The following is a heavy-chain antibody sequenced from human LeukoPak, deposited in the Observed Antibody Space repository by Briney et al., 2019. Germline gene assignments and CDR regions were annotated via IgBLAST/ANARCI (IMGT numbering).Heavy chain of an antibody. J-gene: IGHJ5*02. V-gene: IGHV3-30*02. D-gene: IGHD6-19*01. CDR3: ATMQWLEGVDWFDP. Sequence: GSLRLSCAASGFIFSNYGMHWVRQAPGKGLEWVAYIRYDESNKFYADSVKGRFTISRDNSKNILFLQMNSLRAEDTAVYYCATMQWLEGVDWFDPWGQGTLVTVSS. CDR1: GFIFSNYG. CDR2: IRYDESNK.